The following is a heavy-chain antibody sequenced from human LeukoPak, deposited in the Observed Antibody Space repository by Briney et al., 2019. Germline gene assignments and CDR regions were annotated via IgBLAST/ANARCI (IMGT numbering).Heavy chain of an antibody. Sequence: ASVKVSCKASGYTFSTHGISWVRQAPGQGLEWMGWISAYNGHTNNAQKFQGRVTMTTDTSTGTAYMELMSLTSDDTAVYYCARDKDLRAVAGTFDYWGQGTLVAVSS. J-gene: IGHJ4*02. V-gene: IGHV1-18*01. D-gene: IGHD6-19*01. CDR3: ARDKDLRAVAGTFDY. CDR1: GYTFSTHG. CDR2: ISAYNGHT.